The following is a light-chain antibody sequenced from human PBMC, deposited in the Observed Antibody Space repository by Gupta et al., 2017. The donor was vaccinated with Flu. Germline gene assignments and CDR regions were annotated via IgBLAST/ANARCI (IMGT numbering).Light chain of an antibody. CDR2: ENN. CDR3: EKWDSRLRVGV. J-gene: IGLJ2*01. V-gene: IGLV1-51*02. Sequence: SAAPGQKVTISCSGNNSNIGKNFVTWFQQLPGTAPKLLIYENNERPSGIPDRFSGSKSGTSATLGITGLQTGDEANYYCEKWDSRLRVGVFGGGTKLTVL. CDR1: NSNIGKNF.